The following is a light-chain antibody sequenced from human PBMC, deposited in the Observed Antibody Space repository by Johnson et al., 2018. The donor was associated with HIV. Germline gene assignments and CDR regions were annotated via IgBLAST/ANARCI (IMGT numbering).Light chain of an antibody. CDR2: ENN. J-gene: IGLJ1*01. V-gene: IGLV1-51*02. Sequence: QSVLTQPPSVSAAPGQKVTISCSGSSSNIGNNYVSWYQQLPGTAPKLLIYENNKRPSGIPDRFSGSKSGTSATLDITGLQTGDEADYYCGTWDSSLSAYVFGNGTKVNVL. CDR3: GTWDSSLSAYV. CDR1: SSNIGNNY.